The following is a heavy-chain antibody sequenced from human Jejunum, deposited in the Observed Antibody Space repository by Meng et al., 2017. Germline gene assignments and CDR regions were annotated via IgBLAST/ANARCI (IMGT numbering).Heavy chain of an antibody. D-gene: IGHD3-10*01. CDR3: ARGTSTMVRALL. CDR1: GFTFRSYW. CDR2: IQPDGNEK. Sequence: GESLKTSCGASGFTFRSYWMSWVRQAPGKGLEWVANIQPDGNEKYYVDSVKGRFIISRDYARDSLFLQLNSLRAEDTAVYYCARGTSTMVRALLWGQGTLVTVSS. J-gene: IGHJ4*02. V-gene: IGHV3-7*01.